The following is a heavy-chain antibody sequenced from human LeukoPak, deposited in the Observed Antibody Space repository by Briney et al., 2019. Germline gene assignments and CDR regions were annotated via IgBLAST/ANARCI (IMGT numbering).Heavy chain of an antibody. CDR1: GFTFSGYA. CDR3: ARPGIAVAGTLDY. Sequence: GGSLRLSCAASGFTFSGYAMHWVRQAPGKGLEWVAVISYDGSNKYYADSVKGRFTISRDNSKNTLYLQMNSLRAEDTAVYYCARPGIAVAGTLDYWGQGTLVTVSS. D-gene: IGHD6-19*01. CDR2: ISYDGSNK. J-gene: IGHJ4*02. V-gene: IGHV3-30-3*01.